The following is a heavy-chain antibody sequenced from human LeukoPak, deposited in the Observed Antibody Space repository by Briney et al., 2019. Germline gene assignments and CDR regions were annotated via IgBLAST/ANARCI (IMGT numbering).Heavy chain of an antibody. CDR2: INHSGST. V-gene: IGHV4-34*01. CDR1: GGSFSGYY. CDR3: ARGPYYYYYYGMDV. Sequence: SETLSLTCAVYGGSFSGYYWSWIRQPPGKGLEWIGEINHSGSTNYNPSLKSRVTISVDTSKNQFSLKLSSVTAADTAVYYCARGPYYYYYYGMDVWGQGTTVTVSS. J-gene: IGHJ6*02.